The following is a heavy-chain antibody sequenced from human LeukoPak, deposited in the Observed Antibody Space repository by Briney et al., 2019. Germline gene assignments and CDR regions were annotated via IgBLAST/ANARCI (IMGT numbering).Heavy chain of an antibody. J-gene: IGHJ4*02. CDR1: GGSISSSSYY. Sequence: ASETLSLTCTVSGGSISSSSYYWGWIRQPPGKGLEWIGSIYYSGSTYYNPSLKSRVTMSVDTSKNQFSLRLTSVTAADTAVYYCASMYTSSHYWGQGILVNVSP. D-gene: IGHD6-19*01. CDR2: IYYSGST. CDR3: ASMYTSSHY. V-gene: IGHV4-39*07.